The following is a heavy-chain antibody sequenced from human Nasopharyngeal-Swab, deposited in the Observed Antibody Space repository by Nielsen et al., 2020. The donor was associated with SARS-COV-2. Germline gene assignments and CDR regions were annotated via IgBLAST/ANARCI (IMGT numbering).Heavy chain of an antibody. CDR3: AKGLDDYGDLYFDY. CDR2: ISSSSSYI. Sequence: GESLKISCAASGFTFSSYSMNWVRQAPGKGLEWVSSISSSSSYIYYADSVKGRFTISRDNSKNTLYLQMNSLRAEDTAVYYCAKGLDDYGDLYFDYWGQGTLVTVSS. CDR1: GFTFSSYS. V-gene: IGHV3-21*04. J-gene: IGHJ4*02. D-gene: IGHD4-17*01.